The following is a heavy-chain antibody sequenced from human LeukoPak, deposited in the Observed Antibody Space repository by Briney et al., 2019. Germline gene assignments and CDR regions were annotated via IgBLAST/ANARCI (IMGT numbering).Heavy chain of an antibody. CDR1: GFTFDDYA. J-gene: IGHJ4*02. V-gene: IGHV3-9*01. D-gene: IGHD2-8*01. CDR2: ISWNSGSI. Sequence: QSGGSLRLSCAASGFTFDDYAMHWVRQAPGKGLEWVSGISWNSGSIGYADSVKGRFTISRDNAKNSLYLQMNSLRAEDTAVYYCARWDIVPFGCWGQGTLVIVSS. CDR3: ARWDIVPFGC.